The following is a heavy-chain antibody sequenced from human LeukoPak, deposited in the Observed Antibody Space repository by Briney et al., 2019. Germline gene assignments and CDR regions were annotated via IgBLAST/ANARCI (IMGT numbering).Heavy chain of an antibody. Sequence: GGSLRLSCAASGFTFSSYGMHWVRQAPGKGLEWVAVISYDGSNKYYADSVKGRFTISRGNSKNTLYLQMNSLRAEDTAVYYCAKDSLTYYYDSSGYFDYWGQGTLVTVSS. CDR1: GFTFSSYG. V-gene: IGHV3-30*18. CDR2: ISYDGSNK. CDR3: AKDSLTYYYDSSGYFDY. J-gene: IGHJ4*02. D-gene: IGHD3-22*01.